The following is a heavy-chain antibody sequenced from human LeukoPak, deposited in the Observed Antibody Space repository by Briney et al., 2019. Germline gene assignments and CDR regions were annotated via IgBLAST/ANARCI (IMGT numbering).Heavy chain of an antibody. CDR3: ARDVGCSSTSCYNNY. Sequence: PGGSLKLSCAASGFTFSGYEMNWVRQAPGKGLEWVSYISSSGNNTYYADSVKGRFTTSRDNAKNSLYLQMNSLTAEDTAVYYCARDVGCSSTSCYNNYWGQGTLVTVSS. D-gene: IGHD2-2*02. CDR2: ISSSGNNT. CDR1: GFTFSGYE. V-gene: IGHV3-48*03. J-gene: IGHJ4*02.